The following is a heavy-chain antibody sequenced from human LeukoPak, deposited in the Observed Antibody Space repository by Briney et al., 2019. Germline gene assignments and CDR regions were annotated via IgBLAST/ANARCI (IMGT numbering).Heavy chain of an antibody. CDR3: ATDRRRDGYSSDY. CDR1: GFTFCDFV. D-gene: IGHD5-24*01. V-gene: IGHV3-49*04. CDR2: IRSKAYGGTI. J-gene: IGHJ4*02. Sequence: SGGSLRLSCTVSGFTFCDFVMSWVRQAPGKGVEWVGFIRSKAYGGTIEYAASVKGRFTISRDDSKTIAYLQMNSLKTEDTAVYYCATDRRRDGYSSDYWGQGTLVTVSS.